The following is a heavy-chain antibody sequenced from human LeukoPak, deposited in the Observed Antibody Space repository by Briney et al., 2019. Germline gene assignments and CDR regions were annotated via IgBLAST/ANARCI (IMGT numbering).Heavy chain of an antibody. D-gene: IGHD3-22*01. CDR1: GFTFSNYW. V-gene: IGHV3-74*01. CDR3: ASGGNYYDSSGYYFEEYYFDY. CDR2: IDSVGNRI. Sequence: PGGSLRLSCAGSGFTFSNYWIHWVRQVPGKGLLWVSRIDSVGNRIVYADSVKGRFTISRDNAKNSLYLQMNSLRAEDTAVYYCASGGNYYDSSGYYFEEYYFDYWGQGTLVTVSS. J-gene: IGHJ4*02.